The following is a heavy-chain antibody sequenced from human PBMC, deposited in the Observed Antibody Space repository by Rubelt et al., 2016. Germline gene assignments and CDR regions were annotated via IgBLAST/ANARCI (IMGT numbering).Heavy chain of an antibody. J-gene: IGHJ3*02. Sequence: QVQLQESGPGLVKPSETLSLTCTVSGGSISSYYWSWIRQPPGKGLEWFGSIYSSGSPNYNPSLKSRVTISVDTSKNQFYLKLSSVTAADTAVYYCARDRVGATIDAFDIWGQGTMVTVSS. CDR3: ARDRVGATIDAFDI. CDR2: IYSSGSP. V-gene: IGHV4-59*01. CDR1: GGSISSYY. D-gene: IGHD1-26*01.